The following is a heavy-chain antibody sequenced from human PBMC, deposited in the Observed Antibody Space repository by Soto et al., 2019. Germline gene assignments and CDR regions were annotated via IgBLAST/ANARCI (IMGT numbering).Heavy chain of an antibody. CDR3: ARETLTYYYDSSGYERYFDL. V-gene: IGHV1-8*01. CDR2: MNPNSGNT. J-gene: IGHJ2*01. D-gene: IGHD3-22*01. CDR1: GYTFTSYD. Sequence: QVQLVQSGAEVKKPGASVKVSCKASGYTFTSYDINWVRQGTGQGLEWMGWMNPNSGNTGYAQKFQGRVTMTRNTSISTAYMELSSLRSEDTAVYYCARETLTYYYDSSGYERYFDLWGRGTLVTVSS.